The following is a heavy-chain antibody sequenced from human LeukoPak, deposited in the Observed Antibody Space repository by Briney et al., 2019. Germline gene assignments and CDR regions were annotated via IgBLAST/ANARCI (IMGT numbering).Heavy chain of an antibody. J-gene: IGHJ4*02. CDR2: IKQDGSEK. D-gene: IGHD6-6*01. V-gene: IGHV3-7*01. CDR3: ASGQQLGY. Sequence: GGSLRLSYAASGFTFSNYWMSGVRQAPGKGLEWVANIKQDGSEKYYVDSVKGRFTISRDNAKNSLYLQMNSLRAEDTAVYYCASGQQLGYWGQGTLVTVSS. CDR1: GFTFSNYW.